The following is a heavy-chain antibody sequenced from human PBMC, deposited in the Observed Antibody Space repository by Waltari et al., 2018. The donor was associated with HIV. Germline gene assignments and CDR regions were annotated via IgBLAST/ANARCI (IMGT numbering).Heavy chain of an antibody. V-gene: IGHV3-33*01. CDR3: ARDPIYCSSTSCYTHFDY. Sequence: QVQLVESGGGVVQPGRSLRLSCAASGFTFSSYGMHWVRQAPGKGLVWVAVKWYDGSNKNYADSVKGRFTIARDNSKNTLYLQMNSLRAEDTAVYYCARDPIYCSSTSCYTHFDYWGQGTLVTVSS. CDR1: GFTFSSYG. J-gene: IGHJ4*02. CDR2: KWYDGSNK. D-gene: IGHD2-2*02.